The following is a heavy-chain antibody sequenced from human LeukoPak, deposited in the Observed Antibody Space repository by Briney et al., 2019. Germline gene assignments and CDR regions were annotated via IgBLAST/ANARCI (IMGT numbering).Heavy chain of an antibody. J-gene: IGHJ4*02. CDR2: IKSKPAGETA. CDR3: TTCGGDCYFNY. CDR1: GFTFSNAW. D-gene: IGHD2-21*02. V-gene: IGHV3-15*01. Sequence: GGSLRPSCAASGFTFSNAWMNWVRQAPGKGLEWVGRIKSKPAGETATYAAPVKGRFTISRDDSRNTLYLQMNSLKTEDTAVYYCTTCGGDCYFNYWGQGTLVTVSS.